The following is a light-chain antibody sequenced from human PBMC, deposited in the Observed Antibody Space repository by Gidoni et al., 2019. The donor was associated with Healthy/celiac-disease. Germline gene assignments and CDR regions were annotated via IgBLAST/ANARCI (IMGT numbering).Light chain of an antibody. J-gene: IGLJ3*02. CDR2: YDS. CDR1: NIGSKS. Sequence: SYVLTQPPSVSVAPGTTARITCGGNNIGSKSVHVSQQKPGQAPVLGIYYDSDRPSGIPERFSGSNSGNTATLTISRVEAGDEADYYCQVWDSSSDHWVFGGGTKLTV. V-gene: IGLV3-21*04. CDR3: QVWDSSSDHWV.